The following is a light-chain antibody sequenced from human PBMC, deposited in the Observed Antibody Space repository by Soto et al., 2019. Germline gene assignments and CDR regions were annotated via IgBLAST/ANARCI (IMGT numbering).Light chain of an antibody. CDR1: QAISSD. Sequence: DIQLTQSPPFLSASVGDRVSITCRAGQAISSDLAWYQQKPGKAPKLLIYAASTLQSWVPSRFSGSGSGTDFTLTISSLQPEDFATYFCQQLNSYPLITFGPGTKVDIK. J-gene: IGKJ3*01. V-gene: IGKV1-9*01. CDR2: AAS. CDR3: QQLNSYPLIT.